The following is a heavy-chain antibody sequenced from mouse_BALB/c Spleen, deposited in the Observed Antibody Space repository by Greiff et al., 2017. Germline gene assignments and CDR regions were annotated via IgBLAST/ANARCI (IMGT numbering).Heavy chain of an antibody. V-gene: IGHV1-67*01. D-gene: IGHD2-14*01. J-gene: IGHJ2*01. CDR3: ARKENYRDYFDY. CDR2: ISTYYGNT. Sequence: VKLQESGPELVRPGVSVKISCKGSGYTFTDYAMHWVKQSHAKSLEWIGVISTYYGNTNYNQKFKGKATMTVDKSSSTAYMELARLTSEDSAIYYCARKENYRDYFDYWGQGTTLTVSS. CDR1: GYTFTDYA.